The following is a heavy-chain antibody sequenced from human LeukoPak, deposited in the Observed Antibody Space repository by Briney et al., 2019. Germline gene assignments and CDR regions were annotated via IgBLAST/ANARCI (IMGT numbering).Heavy chain of an antibody. D-gene: IGHD2-2*01. CDR3: ARATRGCCSSTSCYGRDYYYYYGMDV. CDR2: IYYSGST. V-gene: IGHV4-59*01. CDR1: GRSLGSYY. Sequence: SETMSLTCTVSGRSLGSYYWSWNRQPPGKGLEWIGYIYYSGSTNYNPSLKSRVTISVDTSKNQFSLKLSSVTAADTAVYYCARATRGCCSSTSCYGRDYYYYYGMDVWGKGTTVTVSS. J-gene: IGHJ6*04.